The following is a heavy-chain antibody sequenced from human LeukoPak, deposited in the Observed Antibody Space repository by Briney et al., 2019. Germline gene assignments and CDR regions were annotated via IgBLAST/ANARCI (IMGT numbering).Heavy chain of an antibody. J-gene: IGHJ6*02. CDR3: ASVYKYGMDV. V-gene: IGHV1-46*01. Sequence: ASVKVSCKASGYTVTSYYMHWVRQAPGQGLEWMAIVNPSGSSSYAQKFQGRATLTRATSTNTVYMGLSGPRSEDTAVYYCASVYKYGMDVWGQGTTVVVSS. CDR1: GYTVTSYY. CDR2: VNPSGSS.